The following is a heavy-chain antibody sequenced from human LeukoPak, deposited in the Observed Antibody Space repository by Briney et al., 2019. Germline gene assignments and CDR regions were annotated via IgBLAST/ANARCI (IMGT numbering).Heavy chain of an antibody. D-gene: IGHD6-25*01. CDR2: ISSDGRDK. Sequence: AGGSLRLSCAAPGFTFSSYAIHWVRQAPGKGLEWMAVISSDGRDKHHADSVKGRFTISRDNPKNTLYLQTNSLRAEDTAVYYCARDLRRIAAYYFDYWGQGTLVTVSS. J-gene: IGHJ4*02. V-gene: IGHV3-30*03. CDR3: ARDLRRIAAYYFDY. CDR1: GFTFSSYA.